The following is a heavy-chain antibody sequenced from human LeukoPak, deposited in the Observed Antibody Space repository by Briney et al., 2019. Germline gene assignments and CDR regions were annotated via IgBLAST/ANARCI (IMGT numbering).Heavy chain of an antibody. Sequence: GGSLRLSCAASGFTSSSYALNWVRQAPGKRLEWVSTISGGGGSTYYADSVKGRFTISRDNSKNTLYLQVNSLRAEDTAVYYCAKGGKWDVTPFDYWGQGTLVTVSS. V-gene: IGHV3-23*01. J-gene: IGHJ4*02. CDR1: GFTSSSYA. CDR3: AKGGKWDVTPFDY. D-gene: IGHD1-26*01. CDR2: ISGGGGST.